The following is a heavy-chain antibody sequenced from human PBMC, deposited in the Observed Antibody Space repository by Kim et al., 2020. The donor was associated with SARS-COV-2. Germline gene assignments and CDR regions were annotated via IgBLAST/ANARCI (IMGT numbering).Heavy chain of an antibody. CDR1: GFTFSSYA. V-gene: IGHV3-30*04. D-gene: IGHD5-12*01. CDR3: ARGRGGSYYYGMDV. J-gene: IGHJ6*02. Sequence: GGSLRLSCAASGFTFSSYAMHWVRQAPGKGLEWVAVISYDGSNKYYADSVKGRFTISRDNSKNTLYLQMNSLRAEDTAVYYCARGRGGSYYYGMDVWAKGPRSPSP. CDR2: ISYDGSNK.